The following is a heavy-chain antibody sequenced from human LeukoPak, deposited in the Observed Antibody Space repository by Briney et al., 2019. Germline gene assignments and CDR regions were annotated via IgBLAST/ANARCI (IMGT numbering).Heavy chain of an antibody. J-gene: IGHJ4*02. CDR1: GFTFSSSW. D-gene: IGHD3-10*02. V-gene: IGHV3-7*01. Sequence: GGSLRLSCAASGFTFSSSWMSWVRQAPGKGLEWVANIIEDGSAQYYVGSVRGRFTISRDNAKNSLYLQMNSLRGEDTAVYYCARDLFSCTLNSSYVYWGQGTLVTVSS. CDR3: ARDLFSCTLNSSYVY. CDR2: IIEDGSAQ.